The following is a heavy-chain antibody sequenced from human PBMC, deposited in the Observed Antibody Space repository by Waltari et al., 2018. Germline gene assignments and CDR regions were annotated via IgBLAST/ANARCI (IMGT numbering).Heavy chain of an antibody. CDR3: TRGGVGYGNFEY. CDR1: GFAFSSSW. Sequence: EVQLVESGGDLVQPGGSMRLSCSASGFAFSSSWINWVRQTPGKGLVWVSRIYTGASDTYYADSVKGRFTISRDNAKNTLYLQMNSLRVEDTAVYYCTRGGVGYGNFEYWGLGTLVTVSS. V-gene: IGHV3-74*01. CDR2: IYTGASDT. J-gene: IGHJ4*02. D-gene: IGHD5-12*01.